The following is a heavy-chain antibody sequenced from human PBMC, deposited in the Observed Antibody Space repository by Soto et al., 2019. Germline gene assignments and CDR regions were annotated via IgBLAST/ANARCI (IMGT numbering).Heavy chain of an antibody. J-gene: IGHJ3*01. Sequence: GESLKISCKGSGYSFTSYWIGWVRQMPGKGLEWMGIIYPGDSDTRYSPSFQGQVTISADKTISTAYLHWSSLKATDTAMYYCAIHIVVPAVSTRGGSGSYSDDAFDFWGQGTMVTVSS. CDR1: GYSFTSYW. CDR2: IYPGDSDT. V-gene: IGHV5-51*01. CDR3: AIHIVVPAVSTRGGSGSYSDDAFDF. D-gene: IGHD3-10*01.